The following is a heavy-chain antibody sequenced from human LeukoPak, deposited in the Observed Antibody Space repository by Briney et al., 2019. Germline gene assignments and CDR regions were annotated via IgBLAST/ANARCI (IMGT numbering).Heavy chain of an antibody. CDR1: GYTFTSYY. Sequence: ASVKVSCKASGYTFTSYYMHWVRQAPGQGLEWMGIINPSGGSTSYAQKFQGRVTMTRDMSTSTVYMEVSSLRSEDTAVYYCATSRPGPSYYYYMDVWGKGTTVTVSS. D-gene: IGHD2-2*01. CDR3: ATSRPGPSYYYYMDV. J-gene: IGHJ6*03. V-gene: IGHV1-46*01. CDR2: INPSGGST.